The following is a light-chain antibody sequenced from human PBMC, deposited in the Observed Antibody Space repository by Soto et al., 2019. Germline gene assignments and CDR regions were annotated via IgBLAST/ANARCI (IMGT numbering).Light chain of an antibody. V-gene: IGKV3-20*01. CDR3: QPYGYPFP. J-gene: IGKJ1*01. CDR2: GAS. Sequence: ELVLTQSPGTLSLSPGERATLFCRASQTITYNQLAWYRQKPGQAPRLLIYGASVRATGIPDRFSGSGSGKDFTPTISRLEPEDVAGYYCQPYGYPFPFAQGTEVQI. CDR1: QTITYNQ.